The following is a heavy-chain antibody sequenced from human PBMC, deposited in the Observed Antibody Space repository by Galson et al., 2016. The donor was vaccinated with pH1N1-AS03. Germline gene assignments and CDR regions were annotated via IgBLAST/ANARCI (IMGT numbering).Heavy chain of an antibody. V-gene: IGHV1-3*01. J-gene: IGHJ6*02. CDR3: ARGRGSYGMDV. D-gene: IGHD1-26*01. CDR1: GYTFISYV. CDR2: VNAGSGNT. Sequence: SVKVSCKASGYTFISYVMHWVRQAPGQRLEWMGWVNAGSGNTTYSQSFQGRVTITRDTSASKAYMELSSLRSEDTAVHYCARGRGSYGMDVWGQETTVTVSS.